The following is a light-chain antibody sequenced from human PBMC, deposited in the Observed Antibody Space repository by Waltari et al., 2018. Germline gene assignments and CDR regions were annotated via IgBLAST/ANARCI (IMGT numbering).Light chain of an antibody. CDR3: NSRDTSGNHVV. V-gene: IGLV3-19*01. CDR2: GKN. J-gene: IGLJ2*01. Sequence: SSELTQDPAVSVALGQTVRITCQGDSLRRYYASRYQQKPGQAPVLVIYGKNNRPSGIPDRFFGSTSGNTASLTISGAHAEDEADYYCNSRDTSGNHVVFGGGTKLTVL. CDR1: SLRRYY.